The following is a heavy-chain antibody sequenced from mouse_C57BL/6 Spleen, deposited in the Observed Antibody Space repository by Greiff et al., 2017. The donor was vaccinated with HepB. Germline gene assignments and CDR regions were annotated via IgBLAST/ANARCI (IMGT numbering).Heavy chain of an antibody. D-gene: IGHD2-4*01. CDR1: GYTFTEYT. CDR3: ARHERVDRGIYYDYDDAMDY. CDR2: FYPGSGSI. Sequence: VHLVESGAELVKPGASVKLSCKASGYTFTEYTIHWVKQRSGQGLEWIGWFYPGSGSIQYNEKFKDKATLTADKSSSTVDMELSRLTSEDSAVYFCARHERVDRGIYYDYDDAMDYWGQGTSVTVSS. V-gene: IGHV1-62-2*01. J-gene: IGHJ4*01.